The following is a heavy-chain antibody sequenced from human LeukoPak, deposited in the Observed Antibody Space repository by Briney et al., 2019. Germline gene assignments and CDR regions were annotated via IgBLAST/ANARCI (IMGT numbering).Heavy chain of an antibody. CDR3: ARVSSSGWYDY. Sequence: SETLSLTCTVSGGSISSYYWSWIRQPPGKGLEWIGYIYYSGSTNYNPPLKSRVTISVDTSKNQFSLKLSSVTAADTAVYYCARVSSSGWYDYWGQGTLVTVSS. CDR2: IYYSGST. CDR1: GGSISSYY. V-gene: IGHV4-59*01. D-gene: IGHD6-19*01. J-gene: IGHJ4*02.